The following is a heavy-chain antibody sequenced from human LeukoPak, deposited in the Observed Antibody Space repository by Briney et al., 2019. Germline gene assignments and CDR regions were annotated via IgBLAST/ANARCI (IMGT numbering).Heavy chain of an antibody. CDR2: INPNSGGT. V-gene: IGHV1-2*06. CDR1: GYTFTGYY. CDR3: ARIDYDYVWGSYRYYFDY. Sequence: GASVKVSCKASGYTFTGYYMHWVRQAPGQGLEWMGRINPNSGGTNYAQKFQGRVTMTTDTSTSTAYMELRSLRSDDTAVYYCARIDYDYVWGSYRYYFDYWGQGTLVTVSS. D-gene: IGHD3-16*02. J-gene: IGHJ4*02.